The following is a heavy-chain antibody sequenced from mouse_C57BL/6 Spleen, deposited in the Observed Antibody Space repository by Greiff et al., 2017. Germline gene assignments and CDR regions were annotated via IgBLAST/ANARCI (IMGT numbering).Heavy chain of an antibody. V-gene: IGHV1-72*01. CDR2: IDPNSGGT. CDR1: GYTFTSYW. D-gene: IGHD2-3*01. J-gene: IGHJ2*01. CDR3: ARGSRYDGYYLVFYFDY. Sequence: QVQLQQPGAELVKPGASVKLSCKASGYTFTSYWMHWVKQRPGRGLEWIGRIDPNSGGTKYNEKFKSKATLTVDKPSSTAYMQLSSLTSEDSAVYYCARGSRYDGYYLVFYFDYWGQGTALTVSS.